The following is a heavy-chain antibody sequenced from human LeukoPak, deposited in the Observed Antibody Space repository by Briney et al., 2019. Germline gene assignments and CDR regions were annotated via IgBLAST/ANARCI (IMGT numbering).Heavy chain of an antibody. CDR1: GFTFSTYW. V-gene: IGHV3-74*01. CDR3: AREIDYGAVSSDY. D-gene: IGHD4-17*01. CDR2: INSDGRST. J-gene: IGHJ4*02. Sequence: GGSLRLSCAASGFTFSTYWMHWVRQAPGKGLVWVSRINSDGRSTRYADSVKGRFTISRDNAQNTLYLQINSLRVEDTAVYYCAREIDYGAVSSDYWGQGTLVTVSS.